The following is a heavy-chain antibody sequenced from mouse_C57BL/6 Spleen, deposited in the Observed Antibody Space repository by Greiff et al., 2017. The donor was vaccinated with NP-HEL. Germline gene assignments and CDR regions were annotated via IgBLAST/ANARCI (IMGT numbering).Heavy chain of an antibody. J-gene: IGHJ3*01. CDR1: GYTFTDYN. V-gene: IGHV1-18*01. CDR2: INPNNGGT. D-gene: IGHD4-1*01. Sequence: VQLQQSGPELVKPGASVKIPCKASGYTFTDYNMDWVKQSHGKSLEWIGDINPNNGGTIYNQKFKGKATLTVDKSSSTAYMELRSLTSEDTAVYYCARSLGRGFAYWGQGTLVTVSA. CDR3: ARSLGRGFAY.